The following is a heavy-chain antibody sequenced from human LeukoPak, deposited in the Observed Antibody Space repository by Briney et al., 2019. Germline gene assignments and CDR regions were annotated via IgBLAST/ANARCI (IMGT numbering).Heavy chain of an antibody. CDR3: AKDGPYSSGWSNWLDP. J-gene: IGHJ5*02. CDR2: ITWNGGRI. V-gene: IGHV3-9*01. Sequence: PGGSLRLSCAASGFSFDDYAMHWVRQAPGKGLEWVSGITWNGGRIGYADSVKGRFIISRDNTMNSLYLQMNSLTTEDTAVYYCAKDGPYSSGWSNWLDPWGQGTLVTVPS. D-gene: IGHD6-19*01. CDR1: GFSFDDYA.